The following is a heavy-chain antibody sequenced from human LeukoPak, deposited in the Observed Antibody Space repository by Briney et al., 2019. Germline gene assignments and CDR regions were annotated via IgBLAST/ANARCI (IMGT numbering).Heavy chain of an antibody. J-gene: IGHJ6*02. Sequence: SETLSLTCTVSGASIGSAGYYWSWIRQPPGGGLEWIGYIYYIRNTNYNPSLKSRVTISVDTSKNQFSLKLSSVTAADTAVYYCARVDAGSGYSSSWYWGDYYYYGMDVWGQGTTVTVSS. CDR1: GASIGSAGYY. CDR3: ARVDAGSGYSSSWYWGDYYYYGMDV. CDR2: IYYIRNT. V-gene: IGHV4-61*08. D-gene: IGHD6-13*01.